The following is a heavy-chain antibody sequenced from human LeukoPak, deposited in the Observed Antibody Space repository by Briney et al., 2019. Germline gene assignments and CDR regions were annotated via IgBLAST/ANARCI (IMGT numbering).Heavy chain of an antibody. J-gene: IGHJ4*02. CDR1: GFTFSSSW. Sequence: GGPLRLSCAASGFTFSSSWMTWVRQAPGKGLEWVSYINPSSSDKYYADSVKGRFTISRDNAKNSLFLQLHGLRAEDTAVYYCARAAYNSGPDYWGQGTLVTVSS. CDR2: INPSSSDK. D-gene: IGHD6-25*01. V-gene: IGHV3-48*01. CDR3: ARAAYNSGPDY.